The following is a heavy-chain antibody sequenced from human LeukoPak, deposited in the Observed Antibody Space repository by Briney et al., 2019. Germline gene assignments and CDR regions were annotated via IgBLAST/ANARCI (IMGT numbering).Heavy chain of an antibody. Sequence: SETLSLTCTVSGGSISSYYWSWLRQPPGKGLEWIGYIYYSGSTNYNPSLKSRVTISVDTSKNQFSLKLSSVTAADTAVYYCARESPRGTVTGPAIHDAFDIWGQGTMVTVSS. CDR2: IYYSGST. J-gene: IGHJ3*02. D-gene: IGHD4-17*01. V-gene: IGHV4-59*12. CDR1: GGSISSYY. CDR3: ARESPRGTVTGPAIHDAFDI.